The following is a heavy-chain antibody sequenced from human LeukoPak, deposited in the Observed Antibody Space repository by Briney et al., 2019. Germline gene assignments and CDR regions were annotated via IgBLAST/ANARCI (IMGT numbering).Heavy chain of an antibody. Sequence: GGSLRLSCAASGFTFSSYAMSWVRQAPGKGLEWVSGSGSGGSTHYADSVKGRFTISRDNSKNTLYLQMNSLRAEDTAVYYCSKDFWSGYYPKYWGQGTLVTVSS. V-gene: IGHV3-23*01. CDR3: SKDFWSGYYPKY. CDR2: SGSGGST. CDR1: GFTFSSYA. J-gene: IGHJ4*02. D-gene: IGHD3-3*01.